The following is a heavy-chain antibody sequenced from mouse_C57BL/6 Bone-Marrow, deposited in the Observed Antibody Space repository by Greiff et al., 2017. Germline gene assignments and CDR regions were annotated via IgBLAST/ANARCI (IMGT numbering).Heavy chain of an antibody. D-gene: IGHD6-5*01. V-gene: IGHV5-4*03. CDR1: GFTFSSYA. Sequence: EVKLVESGGGLVKPGGSLKLSCAASGFTFSSYAMSWVRQTPEKRLEWVATISDGGSYTYYPDNVKGRLTISRDNAKNNLYLQMSHLKSEDTAMYYCARSLFYWGQGTTLTVSS. CDR2: ISDGGSYT. J-gene: IGHJ2*01. CDR3: ARSLFY.